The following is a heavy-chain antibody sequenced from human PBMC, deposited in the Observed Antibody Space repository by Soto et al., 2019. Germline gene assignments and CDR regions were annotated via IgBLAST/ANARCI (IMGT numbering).Heavy chain of an antibody. V-gene: IGHV4-59*01. J-gene: IGHJ4*02. Sequence: SETLSLTCTVSGGSISSYYWSWIRQPPGKGLEWIGYIYYSGSTNYNPSIKSRVTISVDTSKNQFSLKLSSVTAADTAVYYCASKGWYGDYGFFDYWGQGTLVTVPS. D-gene: IGHD4-17*01. CDR2: IYYSGST. CDR1: GGSISSYY. CDR3: ASKGWYGDYGFFDY.